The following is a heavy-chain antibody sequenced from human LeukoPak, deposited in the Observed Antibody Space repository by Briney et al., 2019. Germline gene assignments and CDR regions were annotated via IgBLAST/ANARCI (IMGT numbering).Heavy chain of an antibody. CDR3: ARFNRYYFDY. Sequence: SETLSLTCSVSGGSISSYYWSWIRQPPGKGREWSGYIYYSGSTNYNPSLKSRVTISVDTSKNQFSLKLNSVTAADTAVYYCARFNRYYFDYWGQGPLVTVSS. J-gene: IGHJ4*02. CDR1: GGSISSYY. V-gene: IGHV4-59*01. CDR2: IYYSGST.